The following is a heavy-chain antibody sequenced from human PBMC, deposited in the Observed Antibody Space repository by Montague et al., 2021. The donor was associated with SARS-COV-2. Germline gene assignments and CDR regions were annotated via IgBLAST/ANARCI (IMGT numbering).Heavy chain of an antibody. CDR3: ARGHLSVSMIVVVFTSASYYFDY. CDR1: GGSFGDDH. Sequence: SETLSLTCAVYGGSFGDDHWSWIRQPPGKGLEWIGNISHSGRTNYNPSLKSRVTISVDTSKNQFSLKLTSVTAADTGLYFCARGHLSVSMIVVVFTSASYYFDYWGQGAQVTVSS. V-gene: IGHV4-34*01. D-gene: IGHD3-22*01. CDR2: ISHSGRT. J-gene: IGHJ4*02.